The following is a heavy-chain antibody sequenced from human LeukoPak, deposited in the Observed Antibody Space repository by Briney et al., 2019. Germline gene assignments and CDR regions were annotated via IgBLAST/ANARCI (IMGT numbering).Heavy chain of an antibody. D-gene: IGHD3-22*01. Sequence: SQTLSLTCTVSGGSISSGGYYWSWIRQHPGKGLEWIGYIYYSGSTYYNPSLKSRVTISVDTSENQFSLKLSSVTAADTAVYYCARAYYYHSDVIDYWGQGTLVTVSS. CDR2: IYYSGST. CDR1: GGSISSGGYY. CDR3: ARAYYYHSDVIDY. V-gene: IGHV4-31*03. J-gene: IGHJ4*02.